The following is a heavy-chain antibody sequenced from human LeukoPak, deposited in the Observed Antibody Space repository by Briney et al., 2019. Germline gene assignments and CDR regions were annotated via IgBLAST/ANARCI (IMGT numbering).Heavy chain of an antibody. D-gene: IGHD3-22*01. CDR3: ASELLNYYDSSGYRVRNDY. V-gene: IGHV1-2*02. Sequence: GASVKVSCKASGYTFTGYYMHWVRQAPGQGLEWMGWINPNSGGTNYAQKFQGRVTMTRDTSISTAYMELSRLRSDDTAVYYCASELLNYYDSSGYRVRNDYWGQGTLVTVSS. CDR1: GYTFTGYY. J-gene: IGHJ4*02. CDR2: INPNSGGT.